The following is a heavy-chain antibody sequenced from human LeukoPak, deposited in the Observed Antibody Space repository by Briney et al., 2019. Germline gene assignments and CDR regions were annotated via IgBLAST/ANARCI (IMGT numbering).Heavy chain of an antibody. CDR1: GFTFDDYA. V-gene: IGHV3-9*01. J-gene: IGHJ4*02. D-gene: IGHD6-13*01. CDR3: AKGPIAAAGLFDY. Sequence: GGPLRLSCAASGFTFDDYAMHWVRQAPGKGLEWVSGISWNSGSIGYADSVKGRFTISRDNTMNSLYLQMTSLNAEDTALYYCAKGPIAAAGLFDYWGQGTLVTVSS. CDR2: ISWNSGSI.